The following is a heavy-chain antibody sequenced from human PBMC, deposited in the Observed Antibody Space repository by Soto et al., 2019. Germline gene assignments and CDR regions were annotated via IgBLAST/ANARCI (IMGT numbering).Heavy chain of an antibody. CDR3: ARGRITIFGVVPDDYYYYMDV. D-gene: IGHD3-3*01. V-gene: IGHV4-34*01. CDR2: INHSGST. Sequence: SETLSLTCPVYGGSFSANYWDWFRQPPGKGLEWIGEINHSGSTNYNPSLKSRVTISVDTSKNQFSLKLSSVTAADTAVYYCARGRITIFGVVPDDYYYYMDVWGKGTTVTVSS. CDR1: GGSFSANY. J-gene: IGHJ6*03.